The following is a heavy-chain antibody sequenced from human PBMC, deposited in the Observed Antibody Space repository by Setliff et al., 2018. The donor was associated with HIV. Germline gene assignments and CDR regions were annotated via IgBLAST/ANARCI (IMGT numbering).Heavy chain of an antibody. J-gene: IGHJ3*02. V-gene: IGHV1-69*13. Sequence: GASVKVSCKASGGTFSSYAISWVRQAPGQGLEWMGGIIPIFGTANYAQKFQGRVTITADESTSTAYMELSSLRSEDTAVYYCARDPGGYDSSGFDACDIWCQGTMVTV. D-gene: IGHD3-22*01. CDR3: ARDPGGYDSSGFDACDI. CDR1: GGTFSSYA. CDR2: IIPIFGTA.